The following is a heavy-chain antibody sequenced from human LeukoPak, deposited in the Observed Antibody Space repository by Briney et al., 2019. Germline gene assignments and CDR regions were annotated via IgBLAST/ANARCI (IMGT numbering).Heavy chain of an antibody. J-gene: IGHJ1*01. CDR1: GFTFSSYA. Sequence: PGGSLRLPCAASGFTFSSYAMSWVRQAPGKGLEWVSAISGSGGSTYNADSVKGRFTISRDNSKNTLYLQMNSLRAEDTAVYYCAKGGGRTMIVVVYWYFQHWGQGTLVTVSS. V-gene: IGHV3-23*01. D-gene: IGHD3-22*01. CDR2: ISGSGGST. CDR3: AKGGGRTMIVVVYWYFQH.